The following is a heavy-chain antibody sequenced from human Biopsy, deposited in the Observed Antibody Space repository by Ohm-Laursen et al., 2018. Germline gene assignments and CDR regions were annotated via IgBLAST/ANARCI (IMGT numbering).Heavy chain of an antibody. CDR2: ISHTGST. V-gene: IGHV4-34*01. D-gene: IGHD5-24*01. J-gene: IGHJ2*01. CDR1: NVSFSSFY. Sequence: SETLSLICSVYNVSFSSFYWSWIRQPPGKGLEWIGEISHTGSTNYNPPLKSRVFMSVDTSRSQFSLKLSSVTAADTAVYYCASAGYNPDWNFDLWGRGTRVTVSS. CDR3: ASAGYNPDWNFDL.